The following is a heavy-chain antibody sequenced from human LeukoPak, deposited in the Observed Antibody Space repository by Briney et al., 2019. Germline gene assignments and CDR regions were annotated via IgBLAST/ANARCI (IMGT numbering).Heavy chain of an antibody. CDR3: VKALTDDAFDI. J-gene: IGHJ3*02. Sequence: GGSLRLSCSASGFTLSTFPIHWVRQAPGKGLEYFSAISRNGNTTYYADSVKGRFTISRDNSKNTLYLKMSSLRPEDTAVYYCVKALTDDAFDIWGQGTMVTVSS. V-gene: IGHV3-64D*06. CDR1: GFTLSTFP. CDR2: ISRNGNTT.